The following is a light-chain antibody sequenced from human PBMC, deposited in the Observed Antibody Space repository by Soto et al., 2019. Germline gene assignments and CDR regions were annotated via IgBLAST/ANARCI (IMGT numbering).Light chain of an antibody. Sequence: VGMTQSPSTLSVSPVERSTLSFRASQTIYSNVAWYQQRPGQPPRLLIYRASSRATGIPARFSGSGSGTEFTLTINSLQSEDFAVYYCQQYQNLWTFGQGTKVDI. CDR1: QTIYSN. V-gene: IGKV3-15*01. CDR3: QQYQNLWT. J-gene: IGKJ1*01. CDR2: RAS.